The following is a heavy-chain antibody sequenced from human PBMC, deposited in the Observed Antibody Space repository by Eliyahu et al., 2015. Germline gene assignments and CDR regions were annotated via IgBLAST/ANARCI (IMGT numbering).Heavy chain of an antibody. V-gene: IGHV4-61*01. CDR2: IYYTGST. D-gene: IGHD4-17*01. CDR3: ARMVVTTGYYIDS. J-gene: IGHJ4*02. Sequence: QVQLQESVPGLVKPSEXLSLACTVXXXSVXSGSYYWSWIRQPPGKGLEWIGYIYYTGSTNYNPSLKSRVTISEDTSKNQFSVRLTSVTAADTAVYYCARMVVTTGYYIDSWGQGTLVTVSS. CDR1: XXSVXSGSYY.